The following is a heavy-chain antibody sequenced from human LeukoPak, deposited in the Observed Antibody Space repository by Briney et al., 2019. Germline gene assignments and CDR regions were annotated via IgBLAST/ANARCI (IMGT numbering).Heavy chain of an antibody. CDR2: ISGSGGST. CDR1: GFTFSSYE. V-gene: IGHV3-23*01. Sequence: GGSLRLSCAASGFTFSSYELNWVRQAPGKGLEWVSAISGSGGSTYYADSVKGRFTISRDNSKNTLYLQMNRLRAEDTAVYYCAKDFSVYNYDSRVLDYWGQGTLVTVSS. D-gene: IGHD3-22*01. J-gene: IGHJ4*02. CDR3: AKDFSVYNYDSRVLDY.